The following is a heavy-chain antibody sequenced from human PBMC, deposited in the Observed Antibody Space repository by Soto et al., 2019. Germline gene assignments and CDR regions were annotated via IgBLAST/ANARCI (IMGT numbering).Heavy chain of an antibody. Sequence: ASVKVSCKASGGTFSSYAISWVRQAPGQGLEWMGGIIPIFGTANYAQKFQGRVTITADESTSTAYMELSSLRSEDTAVYYCARWMDISHWFDPWGQGTLVTVSS. CDR1: GGTFSSYA. D-gene: IGHD2-2*03. CDR3: ARWMDISHWFDP. J-gene: IGHJ5*02. V-gene: IGHV1-69*01. CDR2: IIPIFGTA.